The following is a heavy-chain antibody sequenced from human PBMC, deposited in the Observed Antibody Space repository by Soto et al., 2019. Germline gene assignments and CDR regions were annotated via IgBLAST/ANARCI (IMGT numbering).Heavy chain of an antibody. CDR2: ISYDGTIT. D-gene: IGHD2-2*01. J-gene: IGHJ6*02. CDR1: GFTISNYG. Sequence: QVQLVESGGGVVQPGRSLRLSCAASGFTISNYGMHWVRQAPGKGLEWVAVISYDGTITYYADSVKGRFTISRDNTKNTLYLKMNILRTEDTAVYYCATTRVGPCSSSICFSGIFDGMDVWGQGTTVTVSS. CDR3: ATTRVGPCSSSICFSGIFDGMDV. V-gene: IGHV3-30-3*01.